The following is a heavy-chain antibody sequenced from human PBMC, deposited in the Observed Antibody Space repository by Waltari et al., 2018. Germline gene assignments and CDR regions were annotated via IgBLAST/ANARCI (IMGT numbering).Heavy chain of an antibody. CDR3: AKSHRGYYDSSGSDAFDI. CDR2: ISGIVGST. D-gene: IGHD3-22*01. V-gene: IGHV3-23*01. Sequence: EVQLLESGGGLVQPGGSLRLHCAASGFTFSSYAMSWGRPATGKGLELVSAISGIVGSTYYADSVKGRFTISRDNSKNTLYLQMNSLRAEDTAVYYCAKSHRGYYDSSGSDAFDIWGQGTMVTVSS. J-gene: IGHJ3*02. CDR1: GFTFSSYA.